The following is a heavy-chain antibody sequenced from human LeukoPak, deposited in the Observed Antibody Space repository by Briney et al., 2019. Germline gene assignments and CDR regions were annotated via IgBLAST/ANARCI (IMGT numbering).Heavy chain of an antibody. CDR3: ARDRVSRGGSCFDY. D-gene: IGHD2-15*01. CDR2: MNPNSGNT. J-gene: IGHJ4*02. CDR1: GYTFTSYD. Sequence: GASVKVSCKASGYTFTSYDINWVRQATGQGLEWMGWMNPNSGNTNYAQKLQGRVTMTTDTSTSTAYMELRSLRSDDTAVYYCARDRVSRGGSCFDYWGQGTLVTVSS. V-gene: IGHV1-18*01.